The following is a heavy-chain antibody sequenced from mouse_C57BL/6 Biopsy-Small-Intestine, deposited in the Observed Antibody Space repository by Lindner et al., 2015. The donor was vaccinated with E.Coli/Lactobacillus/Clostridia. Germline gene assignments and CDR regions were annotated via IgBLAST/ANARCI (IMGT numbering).Heavy chain of an antibody. V-gene: IGHV1-64*01. CDR1: GYSFSYYF. CDR2: INPSGGGT. Sequence: SVQVSCKASGYSFSYYFIHWVRQAPGQGLEWMGIINPSGGGTSYAQKFQGRVTMTRDTSTSTVYMELSSLRSEDTAVFYCARGYSTYYGMDVWGQGTTVTVSS. CDR3: ARGYSTYYGMDV. D-gene: IGHD2-5*01. J-gene: IGHJ1*01.